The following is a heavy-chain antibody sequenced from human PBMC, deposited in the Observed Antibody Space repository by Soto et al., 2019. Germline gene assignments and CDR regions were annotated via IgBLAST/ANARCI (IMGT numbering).Heavy chain of an antibody. J-gene: IGHJ4*02. D-gene: IGHD2-2*01. V-gene: IGHV4-30-4*01. CDR2: IYYSGTT. Sequence: KPXGTLSLTCTVSGGSITSRDYYWSWIREPPGKGLEWIGYIYYSGTTSHNPSHNRRVSLSVDTSKNQFSLKLSSVTAADTAVYYCARSRVVPAAHVDYWGQGILVTVSS. CDR1: GGSITSRDYY. CDR3: ARSRVVPAAHVDY.